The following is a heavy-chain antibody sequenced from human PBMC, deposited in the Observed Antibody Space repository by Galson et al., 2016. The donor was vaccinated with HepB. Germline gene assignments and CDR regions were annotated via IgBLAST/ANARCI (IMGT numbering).Heavy chain of an antibody. J-gene: IGHJ4*02. CDR1: GGSISRSTFY. V-gene: IGHV4-39*07. D-gene: IGHD2/OR15-2a*01. CDR3: ARGFPYFDH. Sequence: SETLSLTCTVSGGSISRSTFYWGWIRQSPGKGLEWIGSGYDGGTTHYNPSLKSRVTISVDTSKNQFSLKLSSVTAADTAVYYCARGFPYFDHWGQGTLVTVSS. CDR2: GYDGGTT.